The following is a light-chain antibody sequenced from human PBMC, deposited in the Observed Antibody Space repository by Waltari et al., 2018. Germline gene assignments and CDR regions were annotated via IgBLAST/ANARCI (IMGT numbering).Light chain of an antibody. CDR3: QQYNRAPFT. V-gene: IGKV1-16*01. J-gene: IGKJ4*01. Sequence: DIQMTQSPSSLSASVGDTVTITCRASQAINSYLVWYQQKPGKAPKPLIYYASKLESGVPSRFSVSGSGTDFTLTIRSLQPEDFATFYCQQYNRAPFTFGGGTRVEMK. CDR1: QAINSY. CDR2: YAS.